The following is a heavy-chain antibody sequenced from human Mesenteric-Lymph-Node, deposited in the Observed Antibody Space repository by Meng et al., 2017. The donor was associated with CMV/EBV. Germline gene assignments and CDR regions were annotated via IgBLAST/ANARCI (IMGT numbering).Heavy chain of an antibody. V-gene: IGHV3-23*03. Sequence: GESLKISCAASGFTFSSYAMSWVRQAPGKGLEWVSIIYSGGSSTYYADSVKGRFTISRDNAKNSLCLEMTSLRAEDTGVYYCARDLVAAPSWGQGTLVTVSS. CDR3: ARDLVAAPS. CDR1: GFTFSSYA. J-gene: IGHJ5*02. D-gene: IGHD2-15*01. CDR2: IYSGGSST.